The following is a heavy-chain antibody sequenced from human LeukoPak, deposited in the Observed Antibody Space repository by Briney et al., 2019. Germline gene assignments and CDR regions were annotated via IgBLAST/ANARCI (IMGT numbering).Heavy chain of an antibody. CDR1: GYAFIDYA. CDR3: ARDPGDDFVVPGDP. J-gene: IGHJ5*02. D-gene: IGHD2-2*01. V-gene: IGHV7-4-1*01. Sequence: GASVMVSCKASGYAFIDYAINWVRQAPGQGLEWMGWINTNTGNPTYAQGFTGRFVFSLDTSVSTTYLQIGSLKAEDTAVYYCARDPGDDFVVPGDPWGQGTLVTVSS. CDR2: INTNTGNP.